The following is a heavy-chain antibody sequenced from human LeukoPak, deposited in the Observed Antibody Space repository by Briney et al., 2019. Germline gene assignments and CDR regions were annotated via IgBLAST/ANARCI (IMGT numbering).Heavy chain of an antibody. J-gene: IGHJ4*02. Sequence: PSQTLSLICTVSGGSISSGDYYWSWIRQPPGKGLEWIGYIYYSGSTYYNPSLKSRVTISVDTSKNQFSLKLSSVTAADTAVYYCARGTPTYDFWSGYYTAAFDYWGQGTLVTVSS. CDR2: IYYSGST. V-gene: IGHV4-30-4*08. D-gene: IGHD3-3*01. CDR1: GGSISSGDYY. CDR3: ARGTPTYDFWSGYYTAAFDY.